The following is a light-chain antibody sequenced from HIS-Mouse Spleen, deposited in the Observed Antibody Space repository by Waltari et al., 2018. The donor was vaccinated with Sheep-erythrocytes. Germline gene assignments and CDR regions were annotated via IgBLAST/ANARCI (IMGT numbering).Light chain of an antibody. CDR3: SSYAGSNNWV. J-gene: IGLJ3*02. V-gene: IGLV2-8*01. Sequence: QSALTQPPSASGSPGQSVTIPFTGTSSDVGGYTYLSWYQQHPGKAPKLMLYEVSKRPSGVPDRFSGSKSRNTASLTVSGLQAEDEADYYCSSYAGSNNWVFGGGTKLTVL. CDR1: SSDVGGYTY. CDR2: EVS.